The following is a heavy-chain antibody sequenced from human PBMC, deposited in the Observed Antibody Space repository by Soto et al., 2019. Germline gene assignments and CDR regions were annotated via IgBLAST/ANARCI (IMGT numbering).Heavy chain of an antibody. CDR1: GFTLRSYT. D-gene: IGHD3-10*01. V-gene: IGHV3-30-3*01. Sequence: QVQLVESGGGVVQPGTSLRLSCAASGFTLRSYTMHWVRQTPGKGLEWVAVISSDEATKYYADSVKGRSSISRDTSKNTLYLQMNSLRDEDTAVNYCARGVVKGSGSLPRLFDYWGQGTLATVSS. J-gene: IGHJ4*02. CDR3: ARGVVKGSGSLPRLFDY. CDR2: ISSDEATK.